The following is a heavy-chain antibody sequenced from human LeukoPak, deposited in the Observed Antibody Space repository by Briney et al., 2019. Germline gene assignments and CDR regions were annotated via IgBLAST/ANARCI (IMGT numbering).Heavy chain of an antibody. D-gene: IGHD6-13*01. CDR3: ARSSSSSWYGNGYYYYRMDV. CDR2: IYYSGST. J-gene: IGHJ6*02. V-gene: IGHV4-30-4*01. CDR1: GGSISSGDYY. Sequence: SETLSLTCTVSGGSISSGDYYWSWIRQPPGKGLEWIGYIYYSGSTYYNPSLKSRVTISVDTSKNQFSLKLSSVTAADTAVYYCARSSSSSWYGNGYYYYRMDVWGQGTTVTVSS.